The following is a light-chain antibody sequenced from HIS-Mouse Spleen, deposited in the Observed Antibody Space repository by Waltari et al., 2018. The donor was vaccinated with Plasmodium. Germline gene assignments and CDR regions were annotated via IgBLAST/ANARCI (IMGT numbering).Light chain of an antibody. CDR1: ALPKKY. CDR3: YSTDSSGNHRV. CDR2: EDS. Sequence: SYELTQPPSVSVSPGQTARITCSGDALPKKYAYWYQQKSGQAPLLVIYEDSKRPSGIPERFSCSSSGTMATLTSSGAQVEDEADYYCYSTDSSGNHRVFGGGTKLTVL. V-gene: IGLV3-10*01. J-gene: IGLJ3*02.